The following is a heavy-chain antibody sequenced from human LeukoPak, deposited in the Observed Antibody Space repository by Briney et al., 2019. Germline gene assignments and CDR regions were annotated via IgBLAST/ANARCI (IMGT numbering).Heavy chain of an antibody. CDR3: ARDDPIDY. Sequence: GGSLRLSCAASVFTFSSYEMNWVRQAPGKGLEWVSYISSSGSTKYYADSVKGRFTISRDNAKNSLYLQMNSLRAEDTAVYYCARDDPIDYWGQETLVTVSS. CDR2: ISSSGSTK. J-gene: IGHJ4*02. CDR1: VFTFSSYE. V-gene: IGHV3-48*03.